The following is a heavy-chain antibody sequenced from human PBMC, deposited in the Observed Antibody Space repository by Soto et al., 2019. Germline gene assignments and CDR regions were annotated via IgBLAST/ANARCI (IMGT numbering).Heavy chain of an antibody. CDR3: AGKGYDSSGYCDY. D-gene: IGHD3-22*01. V-gene: IGHV4-59*01. Sequence: SETLSLTCTVSGGSISSYYWSWIRQPPGKGLEWIGYIYYSGSTNYNPSLKSRVTISVDTSKNQFSLKLSSVTAADTAVYYCAGKGYDSSGYCDYWGQGTLVT. CDR2: IYYSGST. CDR1: GGSISSYY. J-gene: IGHJ4*02.